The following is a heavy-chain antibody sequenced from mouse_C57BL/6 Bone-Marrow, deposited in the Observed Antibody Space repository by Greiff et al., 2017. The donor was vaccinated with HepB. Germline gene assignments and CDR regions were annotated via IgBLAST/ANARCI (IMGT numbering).Heavy chain of an antibody. Sequence: EVKLMESGGGLVKPGGSLKLSCAASGFTFSDYGMHWVRQAPEKGLEWVAYISSGSSTIYYADTVKGRFTISRDNAKNTLFLQMTSLRSEDTAMYYCARAPYYGSSYYAMDYWGQGTSVTVSS. CDR1: GFTFSDYG. J-gene: IGHJ4*01. CDR3: ARAPYYGSSYYAMDY. V-gene: IGHV5-17*01. D-gene: IGHD1-1*01. CDR2: ISSGSSTI.